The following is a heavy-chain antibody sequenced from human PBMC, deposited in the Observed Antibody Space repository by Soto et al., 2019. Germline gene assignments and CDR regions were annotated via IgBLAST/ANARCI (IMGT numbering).Heavy chain of an antibody. CDR1: GYTFTNFG. CDR2: ISAYNGNT. D-gene: IGHD3-16*01. CDR3: ARGGTPIDY. Sequence: QVHLVQSGAEVKKPGASVKVSCTASGYTFTNFGISWVRQAPGQGLEWMGWISAYNGNTNYAQKFQGRVTMTTDTSTSTADMVLRSLRSDDTAVYYGARGGTPIDYWGQGTLVTVSS. V-gene: IGHV1-18*01. J-gene: IGHJ4*02.